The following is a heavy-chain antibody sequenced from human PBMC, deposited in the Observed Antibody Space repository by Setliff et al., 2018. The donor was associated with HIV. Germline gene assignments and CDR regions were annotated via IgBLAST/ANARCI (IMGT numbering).Heavy chain of an antibody. J-gene: IGHJ4*02. Sequence: SETLSLTCAVYGGSFSGHYWSWIRQPPGKGLEWIGEINHSGSTNYNPSLKSRVTISVDTSKNQFSLKLSSVTAADTAVYYCARVIGWNDAGDYWGRGTLVTVSS. CDR2: INHSGST. CDR1: GGSFSGHY. V-gene: IGHV4-34*01. D-gene: IGHD1-1*01. CDR3: ARVIGWNDAGDY.